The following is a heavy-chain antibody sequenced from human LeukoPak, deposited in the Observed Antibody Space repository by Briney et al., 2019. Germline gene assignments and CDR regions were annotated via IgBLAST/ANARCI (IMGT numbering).Heavy chain of an antibody. CDR1: GYTFTSYD. CDR3: ARGPFYSIAATIHDYYYYMDV. J-gene: IGHJ6*03. CDR2: MNPNSGNT. V-gene: IGHV1-8*03. D-gene: IGHD5-12*01. Sequence: ASVKVSCKASGYTFTSYDINWVRQATGQGLEWMGWMNPNSGNTGYAQKFQGRVTITRNTSISTAYMELSSLRSEDTAVYYCARGPFYSIAATIHDYYYYMDVWGKGTTVTVS.